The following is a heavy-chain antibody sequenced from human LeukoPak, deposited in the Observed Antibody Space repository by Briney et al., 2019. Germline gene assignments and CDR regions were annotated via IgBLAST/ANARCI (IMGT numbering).Heavy chain of an antibody. J-gene: IGHJ4*02. D-gene: IGHD6-6*01. V-gene: IGHV3-33*01. CDR3: ASDLEYSSSSLYY. Sequence: GGSLRLSCAASGFAFSSYGMHWVRQAPGKGLEWVAVIWYDGSNKYYADSVKGRFTISRDNSKNTLYLQMNSLRAEDTAVYYCASDLEYSSSSLYYWGQGTLVTVS. CDR1: GFAFSSYG. CDR2: IWYDGSNK.